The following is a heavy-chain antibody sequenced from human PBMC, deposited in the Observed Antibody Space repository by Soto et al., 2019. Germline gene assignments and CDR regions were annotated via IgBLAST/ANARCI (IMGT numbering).Heavy chain of an antibody. CDR1: GFTFTSSA. Sequence: ASVKVSCKASGFTFTSSAVQWVRQARGQRLEGIGWIVVGSGNTNYAQKFQERVTITRDMSTSTAYMELSSLGSEDTAVYYCAAGYGGSLYFQHWGQGTLVTVSS. CDR3: AAGYGGSLYFQH. J-gene: IGHJ1*01. V-gene: IGHV1-58*01. D-gene: IGHD1-26*01. CDR2: IVVGSGNT.